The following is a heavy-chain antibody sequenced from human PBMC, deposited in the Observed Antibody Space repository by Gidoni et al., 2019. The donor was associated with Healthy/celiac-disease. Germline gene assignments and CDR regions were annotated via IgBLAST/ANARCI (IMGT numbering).Heavy chain of an antibody. CDR1: GYTFTGYY. CDR2: INPNSGGT. J-gene: IGHJ5*02. D-gene: IGHD6-6*01. CDR3: ARESGGVYGAARGGWFDP. V-gene: IGHV1-2*02. Sequence: QVQLVQSGAEVKKPGASVKVSCKASGYTFTGYYMHWVRQAPGQGLEWMGWINPNSGGTNYAQKFQGRVTMTRDTSISTAYMELSRLRSDDTAVYYCARESGGVYGAARGGWFDPWGQGTLVTVSS.